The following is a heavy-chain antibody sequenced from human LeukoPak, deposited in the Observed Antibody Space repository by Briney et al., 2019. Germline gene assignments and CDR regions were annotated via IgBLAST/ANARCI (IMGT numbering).Heavy chain of an antibody. J-gene: IGHJ4*02. Sequence: PGGSLRLSCAASGFSFSNYWMHWFRQAPGKGLVWVTRMNSDGSATYYADSVQGRFTISRDNAKNTLYLQMNSLRAEDTAMYFCAKGSNYFDSWGQGTLVTVSS. V-gene: IGHV3-74*01. CDR1: GFSFSNYW. CDR2: MNSDGSAT. CDR3: AKGSNYFDS.